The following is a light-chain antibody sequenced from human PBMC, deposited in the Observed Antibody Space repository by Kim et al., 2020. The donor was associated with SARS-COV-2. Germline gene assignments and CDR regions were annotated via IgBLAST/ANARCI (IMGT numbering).Light chain of an antibody. CDR3: SSYTSRSKWV. J-gene: IGLJ2*01. Sequence: GQSITFSCTGTSSDVGGYNSGSWYQQHPGKAPKLIVYDFYNRPSGVSNRFSGSKSGNSASLTISGLQAEDEADYYCSSYTSRSKWVFGGGTQLTVL. V-gene: IGLV2-14*03. CDR2: DFY. CDR1: SSDVGGYNS.